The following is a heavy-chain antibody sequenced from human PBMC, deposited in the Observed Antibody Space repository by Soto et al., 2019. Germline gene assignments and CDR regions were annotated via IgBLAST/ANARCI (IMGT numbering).Heavy chain of an antibody. Sequence: EVQLLESGGGLVQPGGSLRLSCAASGFTFSSYAMSWVRQAPGKGLEWVSAISGSGGSTYYADSVKGRFTISRDNSKNTLYLQMNSLRAEDTSVYYCAKGYTSVHYYYMDVWVKGTTVTVSS. J-gene: IGHJ6*03. CDR2: ISGSGGST. V-gene: IGHV3-23*01. CDR3: AKGYTSVHYYYMDV. D-gene: IGHD3-16*02. CDR1: GFTFSSYA.